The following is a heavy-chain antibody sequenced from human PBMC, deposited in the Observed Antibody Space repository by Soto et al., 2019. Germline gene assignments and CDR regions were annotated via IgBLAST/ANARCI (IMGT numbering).Heavy chain of an antibody. V-gene: IGHV3-21*01. CDR3: ARLLIIGTTRGSYFDY. J-gene: IGHJ4*02. Sequence: EVQLVESGGGLVKPGGSLRLSCAASGFTFSSYTMNWVRQAPGKGLEWVSSISSSSSYIYYADSVKGRFTISRDNAKKSLYLQMNGLRAQDTAVYYCARLLIIGTTRGSYFDYWGQGTLVTVSS. D-gene: IGHD1-20*01. CDR1: GFTFSSYT. CDR2: ISSSSSYI.